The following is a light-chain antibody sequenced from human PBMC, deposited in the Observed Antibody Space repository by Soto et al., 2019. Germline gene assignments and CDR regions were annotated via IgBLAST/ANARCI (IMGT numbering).Light chain of an antibody. V-gene: IGLV1-51*01. J-gene: IGLJ2*01. CDR2: DNN. CDR3: GTWDSSLSAGV. Sequence: QSVLTQPPSVSAAPGQKVTISCSGSSSNIGNNYVSWYQQLPGTAPKLLIYDNNNRPSGIPDRFSGSKSGTSATLGITGVQTGDEADYYCGTWDSSLSAGVFGGGTKVTVL. CDR1: SSNIGNNY.